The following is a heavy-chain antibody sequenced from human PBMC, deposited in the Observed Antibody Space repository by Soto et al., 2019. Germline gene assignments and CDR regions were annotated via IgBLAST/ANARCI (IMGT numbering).Heavy chain of an antibody. Sequence: QVQLVESGGGVVQPGRSLRLSCAASGFTFSSYGMHWVRQAPGKGLEWVAVISYDGSNKYYADSVKGRFTISRDNSKNTRYLQMNSLRAEDTAVYYCAKADIVVVVAALFDYWGQGTLVTVSS. CDR3: AKADIVVVVAALFDY. V-gene: IGHV3-30*18. CDR1: GFTFSSYG. D-gene: IGHD2-15*01. CDR2: ISYDGSNK. J-gene: IGHJ4*02.